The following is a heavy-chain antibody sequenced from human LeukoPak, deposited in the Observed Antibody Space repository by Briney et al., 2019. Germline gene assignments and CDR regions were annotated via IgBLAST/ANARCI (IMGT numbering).Heavy chain of an antibody. D-gene: IGHD1-26*01. J-gene: IGHJ5*02. CDR3: ARDRVELGATRRYSFDP. CDR2: FDTTSNYI. Sequence: GGSLRLSCAASGFPFSSYTMNWVRQAPGKGLEWVSPFDTTSNYIHYTDSVKGRFPISRDSAENSLYPQMHSLRAEHTAVLLCARDRVELGATRRYSFDPWGQGTLVTVSS. V-gene: IGHV3-21*01. CDR1: GFPFSSYT.